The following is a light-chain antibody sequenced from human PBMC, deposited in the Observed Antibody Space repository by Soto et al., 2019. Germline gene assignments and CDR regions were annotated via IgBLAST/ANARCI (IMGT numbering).Light chain of an antibody. J-gene: IGKJ1*01. CDR1: KSISSW. CDR3: QQYNSYPWT. Sequence: DIQMTQSPSTLSASVGDRVTITCRASKSISSWLAWYQQKPGKAPKLLIYDASSLESGVPSRFSGSGSGTDFTLTISSLQPDDFAAYYCQQYNSYPWTFGQGTKVEIK. V-gene: IGKV1-5*01. CDR2: DAS.